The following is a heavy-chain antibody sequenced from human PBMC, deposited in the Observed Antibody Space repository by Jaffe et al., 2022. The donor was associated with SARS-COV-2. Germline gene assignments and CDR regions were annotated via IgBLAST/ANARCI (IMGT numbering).Heavy chain of an antibody. D-gene: IGHD4-17*01. CDR1: GFTFSSYG. Sequence: QVQLVESGGGVVQPGRSLRLSCAASGFTFSSYGMHWVRQAPGKGLEWVAVIWYDGSNKYYADSVKGRFTISRDNSKNTLYLQMNSLRAEDTAVYYCARGSLYGDHSLIFVLDYWGQGTLVTVSS. V-gene: IGHV3-33*01. CDR3: ARGSLYGDHSLIFVLDY. CDR2: IWYDGSNK. J-gene: IGHJ4*02.